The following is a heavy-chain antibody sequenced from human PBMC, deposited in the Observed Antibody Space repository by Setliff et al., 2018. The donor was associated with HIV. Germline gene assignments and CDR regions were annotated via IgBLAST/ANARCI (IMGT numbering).Heavy chain of an antibody. D-gene: IGHD3-22*01. Sequence: LSLTCAVYGGSFSGYYWSWIRQPPGKGLEWIGEINHSGSTNSNPSLKSRVVLSVDTSKNQFPLKLSSVTAADTAVYYCARRNYYDSSGSTKDYYFDYWGQGTLVTVSS. J-gene: IGHJ4*02. V-gene: IGHV4-34*01. CDR1: GGSFSGYY. CDR2: INHSGST. CDR3: ARRNYYDSSGSTKDYYFDY.